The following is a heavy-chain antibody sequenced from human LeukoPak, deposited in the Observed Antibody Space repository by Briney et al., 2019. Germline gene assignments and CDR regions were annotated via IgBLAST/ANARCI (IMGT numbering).Heavy chain of an antibody. V-gene: IGHV4-30-4*08. Sequence: PSETLFLTCTVSGGSISSGDYYWSWIRQPPGKGLEWIGYIYYSGSTYYNPSLKSRVTISVDTSKNQFSLKLSSVTAADTAVYYCARDGYYDILNRGPLSTDEFAFDIWGQGTMVTVSS. CDR1: GGSISSGDYY. D-gene: IGHD3-9*01. CDR3: ARDGYYDILNRGPLSTDEFAFDI. CDR2: IYYSGST. J-gene: IGHJ3*02.